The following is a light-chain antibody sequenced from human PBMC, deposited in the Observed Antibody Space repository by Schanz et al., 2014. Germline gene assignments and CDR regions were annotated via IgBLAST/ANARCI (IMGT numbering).Light chain of an antibody. CDR3: TSYTSSGV. Sequence: QSALTQPASVSGSPGQSITISCTGTSSDIGNYDYVSWYRQHPGKAPKLIIYDVGDRPSGVSNRFSGSKSGNTASLTISGLQAEDEADYYCTSYTSSGVFGGGTKLTVL. CDR2: DVG. J-gene: IGLJ3*02. V-gene: IGLV2-14*03. CDR1: SSDIGNYDY.